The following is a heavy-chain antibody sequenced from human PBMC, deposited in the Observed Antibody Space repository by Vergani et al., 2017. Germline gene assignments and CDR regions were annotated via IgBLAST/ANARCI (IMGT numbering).Heavy chain of an antibody. D-gene: IGHD3-3*01. CDR3: ARGEYWSSVLRFLEPHARNAFDI. J-gene: IGHJ3*02. CDR1: GFTFSSYS. CDR2: ISSSSSTI. V-gene: IGHV3-48*01. Sequence: EVQLVESGGGLVQPGGSLRLSCAASGFTFSSYSMNWVRQAPGKGLEWVSYISSSSSTIYYADSVKGRFTISRDNAKNSLYLQMNSLRAEDTAVYYCARGEYWSSVLRFLEPHARNAFDIWGQGTMVTVSS.